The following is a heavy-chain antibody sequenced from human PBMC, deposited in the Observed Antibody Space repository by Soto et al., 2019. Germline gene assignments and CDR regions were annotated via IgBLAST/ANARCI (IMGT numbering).Heavy chain of an antibody. CDR2: ISWNSGSI. Sequence: AGGSLRLSCAASGFTFDDYAMHWVRQAPGKGLEWVSGISWNSGSIGYADSVKGRFTISRDNAKNSLYLQMNSLRAEDTALYYCAKGSGMIVVVIAFDIWGQGTMVTVSS. CDR3: AKGSGMIVVVIAFDI. V-gene: IGHV3-9*01. CDR1: GFTFDDYA. D-gene: IGHD3-22*01. J-gene: IGHJ3*02.